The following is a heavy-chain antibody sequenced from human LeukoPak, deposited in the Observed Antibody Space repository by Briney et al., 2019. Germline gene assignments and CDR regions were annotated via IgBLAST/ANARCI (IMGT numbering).Heavy chain of an antibody. CDR1: GGSSSGYY. CDR3: ARLRSGSGWYAY. CDR2: IYYSGST. V-gene: IGHV4-34*01. D-gene: IGHD6-19*01. J-gene: IGHJ4*02. Sequence: SETLSLTCAVYGGSSSGYYWSWIRQPPGKGLEWIGSIYYSGSTYYNPSLKSRVTISVDTSKNQFSLKLSSVTAADTAVYYCARLRSGSGWYAYWGQGTLVTVSS.